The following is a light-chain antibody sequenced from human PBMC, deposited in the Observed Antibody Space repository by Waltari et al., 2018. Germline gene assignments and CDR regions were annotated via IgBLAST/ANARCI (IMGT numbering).Light chain of an antibody. CDR3: AAWDDSLSGRF. CDR1: SSNIGRSY. Sequence: QSVLTQPPSASGTPGQRVSMSCSGSSSNIGRSYVSWYQQVPGTAPKLLIYRNNQRPSGVPDRFSGSKSGTSASLAISGLRSEDEADYYCAAWDDSLSGRFFGSGTKVTVL. J-gene: IGLJ1*01. V-gene: IGLV1-47*01. CDR2: RNN.